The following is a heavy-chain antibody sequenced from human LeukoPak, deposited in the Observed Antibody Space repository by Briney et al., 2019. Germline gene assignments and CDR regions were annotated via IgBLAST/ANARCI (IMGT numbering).Heavy chain of an antibody. V-gene: IGHV4-61*08. CDR2: IYYSGST. Sequence: SSETLSLTCTVSGVSISSGDYYWSWIRQPPGKGLEWIGYIYYSGSTNYNPSLKSRVTISVDTSKNRFSLKLSSVTAADTAVYYCARDSPIGMGYYYGMDVWGQGTTVTVSS. CDR1: GVSISSGDYY. J-gene: IGHJ6*02. D-gene: IGHD1-26*01. CDR3: ARDSPIGMGYYYGMDV.